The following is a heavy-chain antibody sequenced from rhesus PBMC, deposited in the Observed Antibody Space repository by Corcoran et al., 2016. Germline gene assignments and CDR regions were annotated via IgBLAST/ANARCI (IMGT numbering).Heavy chain of an antibody. CDR2: IYGNSAST. CDR3: ARGDCSGGVCYTAGLDS. Sequence: QVQLQQWGEGLVKPSETLSLTCAVYGGSISGYYYWSWIRQPPGKGLEGIGYIYGNSASTNYNPSLKKRVTISKDTSKNQFSLKLSSVTAADTAVYYCARGDCSGGVCYTAGLDSWGQGVVVTVSS. CDR1: GGSISGYYY. V-gene: IGHV4-73*01. J-gene: IGHJ6*01. D-gene: IGHD2-39*02.